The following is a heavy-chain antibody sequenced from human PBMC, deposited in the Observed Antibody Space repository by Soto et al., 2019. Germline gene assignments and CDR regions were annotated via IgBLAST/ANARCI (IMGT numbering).Heavy chain of an antibody. CDR1: GFSLRTSGVG. CDR3: AKSGSSGWYGWFDP. V-gene: IGHV2-5*01. CDR2: TYWNDDK. Sequence: SGPTLVNPTQTLTLTCIFSGFSLRTSGVGVGWIRQPPGKALEWLGFTYWNDDKRYSPSLKSRLTITKDTSKNQVVLTMTNMDPVDTATYYCAKSGSSGWYGWFDPWGQGTLVTVSS. D-gene: IGHD6-19*01. J-gene: IGHJ5*02.